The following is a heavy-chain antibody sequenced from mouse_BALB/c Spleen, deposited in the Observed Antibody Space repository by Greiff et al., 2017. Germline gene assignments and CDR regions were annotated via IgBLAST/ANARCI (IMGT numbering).Heavy chain of an antibody. Sequence: VQLMESGPGLVAPSQSLSITCTVSGFSLTGYGVNWVRQPPGKGLEWLGMIWGDGSTDYNSALKSRLSISKDNSKSQVFLKMNSLQTDDKARYYCARAYRYDEGGFDYWGQGTTLTVSS. J-gene: IGHJ2*01. D-gene: IGHD2-14*01. V-gene: IGHV2-6-7*01. CDR2: IWGDGST. CDR1: GFSLTGYG. CDR3: ARAYRYDEGGFDY.